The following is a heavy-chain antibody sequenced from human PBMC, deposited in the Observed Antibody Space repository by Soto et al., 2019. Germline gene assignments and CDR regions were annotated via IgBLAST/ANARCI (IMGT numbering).Heavy chain of an antibody. CDR1: GASIGSGSYS. CDR3: ARFPLWFGELDY. Sequence: LQLQESGSGLVRPSQTLSLTCTVSGASIGSGSYSWNWIRQPPGKGLEWIGYLHHSGDTYFNPSLRRRGSISVDRSNNQFSLKLISVTAADTAVYYCARFPLWFGELDYWGQGALVTVSS. V-gene: IGHV4-30-2*01. CDR2: LHHSGDT. D-gene: IGHD3-10*01. J-gene: IGHJ4*02.